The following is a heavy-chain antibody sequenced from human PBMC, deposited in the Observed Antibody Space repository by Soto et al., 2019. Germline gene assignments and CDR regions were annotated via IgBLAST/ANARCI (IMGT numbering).Heavy chain of an antibody. CDR3: ARHGFLAVAGLRT. V-gene: IGHV4-30-4*01. CDR1: GGSISSGDYY. D-gene: IGHD6-19*01. J-gene: IGHJ5*02. CDR2: IYYIGST. Sequence: QVQLQESGPGLVKPSQTLSLTCTVSGGSISSGDYYWSWIRQPPGKGLEWIGYIYYIGSTSSNTYLKSRVTISVDTSKTQFSLKLSSVTAADTAVYYCARHGFLAVAGLRTWGQGTLVTVSS.